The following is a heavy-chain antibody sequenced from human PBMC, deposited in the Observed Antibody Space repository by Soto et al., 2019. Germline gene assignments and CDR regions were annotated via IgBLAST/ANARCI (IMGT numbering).Heavy chain of an antibody. CDR3: ARGSGIVALPGELEDVNYDF. D-gene: IGHD1-1*01. V-gene: IGHV4-34*01. Sequence: QVQLQQWGAGLVKPSETLSLSCAVYGQSFSGHSWAWIRQPPGKGLEWIGEISESGSTYYNPSLKSRVTISTGTSKIQFSLKLSSVTAADTAAYFCARGSGIVALPGELEDVNYDFWGQGTLVNVSS. CDR1: GQSFSGHS. J-gene: IGHJ4*02. CDR2: ISESGST.